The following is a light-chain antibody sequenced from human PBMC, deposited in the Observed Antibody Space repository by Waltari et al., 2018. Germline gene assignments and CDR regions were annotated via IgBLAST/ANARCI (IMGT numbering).Light chain of an antibody. CDR3: QQRNNWPT. CDR1: QSISTS. J-gene: IGKJ5*01. CDR2: DAS. Sequence: EIVLTQSPVTLSLSPGEGATLSCRASQSISTSLAWYQQKPGQAPRLLIYDASNRATGIPARFSGSGSGTDFTLTISSLEPEDFSVYYCQQRNNWPTFGQGTRLEIK. V-gene: IGKV3-11*01.